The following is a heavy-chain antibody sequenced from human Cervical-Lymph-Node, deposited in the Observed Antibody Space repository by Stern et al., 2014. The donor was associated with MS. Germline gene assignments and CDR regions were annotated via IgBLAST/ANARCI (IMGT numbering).Heavy chain of an antibody. CDR1: GYSFTSYW. V-gene: IGHV5-51*01. D-gene: IGHD3-22*01. Sequence: VQLVESGAEVKKPGESLQISCKGSGYSFTSYWIGWVRQMPGKGLEWMGVIYPGDSDTRYSPSFQGQVTISADKSISTAYLQWSSLKASDTAMYYCARLGQNYYDSSGSSAFGYWGQGTLVTVSS. CDR2: IYPGDSDT. J-gene: IGHJ4*02. CDR3: ARLGQNYYDSSGSSAFGY.